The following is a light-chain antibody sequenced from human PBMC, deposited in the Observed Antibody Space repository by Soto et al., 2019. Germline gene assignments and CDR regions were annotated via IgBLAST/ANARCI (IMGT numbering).Light chain of an antibody. V-gene: IGLV2-14*01. CDR3: SSYTSSSTLDV. CDR1: SSDVGGYNY. Sequence: QSALTQPASVSGSPGQSITISCTGTSSDVGGYNYVSWYQQHPGKAPKLMIYDVSNRPSGVSNRFSGSKSGNTASLTISGLQAEDGDDYSCSSYTSSSTLDVFGGGTKLTVL. J-gene: IGLJ2*01. CDR2: DVS.